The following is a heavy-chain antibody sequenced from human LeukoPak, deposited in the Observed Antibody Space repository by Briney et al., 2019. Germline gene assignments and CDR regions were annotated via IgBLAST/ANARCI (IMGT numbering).Heavy chain of an antibody. Sequence: PSETLSLTCAVYGGSFSGYYWSWIRQPPGKGLEWIGEINHSGSTNYNPSLKSRVTISVDTSKNQFSLKLSSVTAADTAVYYCARVIDFWSGSPNWFDPWGQGTLVTVSS. CDR2: INHSGST. J-gene: IGHJ5*02. CDR3: ARVIDFWSGSPNWFDP. D-gene: IGHD3-3*01. CDR1: GGSFSGYY. V-gene: IGHV4-34*01.